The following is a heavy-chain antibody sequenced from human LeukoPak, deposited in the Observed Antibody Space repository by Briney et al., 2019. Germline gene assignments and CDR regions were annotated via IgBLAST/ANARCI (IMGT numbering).Heavy chain of an antibody. D-gene: IGHD6-13*01. CDR1: GGSISNYY. CDR2: IHDSGRT. Sequence: SETLSLTCTVSGGSISNYYWSWFRQPPGKGLEWIAYIHDSGRTNSSPSLKSRVTISVDRSKNQFSLKLSSVTAADTAVYYCARGRIAAAGTGYWGQGTLVTVSS. CDR3: ARGRIAAAGTGY. V-gene: IGHV4-59*12. J-gene: IGHJ4*02.